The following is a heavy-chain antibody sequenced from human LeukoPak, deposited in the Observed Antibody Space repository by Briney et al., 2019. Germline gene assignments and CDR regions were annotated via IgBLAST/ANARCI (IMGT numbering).Heavy chain of an antibody. CDR2: VNYSGNT. D-gene: IGHD3-3*01. V-gene: IGHV4-34*01. CDR1: GGSIRGNY. J-gene: IGHJ4*02. CDR3: ARVTDFWNEYYDSYFNY. Sequence: PSETLSLTCSVSGGSIRGNYWSRIRQTQGKGLEWIGEVNYSGNTNYNPSVKSRVAISVDMAKNHLSLRLNSVTAADTAVYYCARVTDFWNEYYDSYFNYWGQGALVIVSS.